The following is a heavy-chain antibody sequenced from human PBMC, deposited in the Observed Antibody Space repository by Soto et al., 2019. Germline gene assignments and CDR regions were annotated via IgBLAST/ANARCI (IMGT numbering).Heavy chain of an antibody. J-gene: IGHJ1*01. Sequence: QITLKESGPTLVKPTQTLTLTCTFSGFSLSTSGVGVGWIRQPPGKALEWLALIYWDDDKRYSPSLKSRLTITKDTSKNQVVLTMTNMDPVDTATYYCAHRLSSTSGAEYFQHWGLGTLVTVSS. D-gene: IGHD2-2*01. CDR2: IYWDDDK. V-gene: IGHV2-5*02. CDR1: GFSLSTSGVG. CDR3: AHRLSSTSGAEYFQH.